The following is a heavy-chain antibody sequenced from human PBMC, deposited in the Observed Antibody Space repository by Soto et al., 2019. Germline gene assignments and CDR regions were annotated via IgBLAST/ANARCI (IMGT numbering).Heavy chain of an antibody. D-gene: IGHD1-7*01. CDR3: ARDKEEWNFPYSFDF. Sequence: ASVKVSCKTSGYTFTAYGISWVRQAPGQGLEWMGWISGHKGDTKYSRQFQGRVTMTTDTSTATAYLEVRSLRSDDAAVYYCARDKEEWNFPYSFDFWGQGTQVTVSS. CDR1: GYTFTAYG. J-gene: IGHJ4*02. CDR2: ISGHKGDT. V-gene: IGHV1-18*01.